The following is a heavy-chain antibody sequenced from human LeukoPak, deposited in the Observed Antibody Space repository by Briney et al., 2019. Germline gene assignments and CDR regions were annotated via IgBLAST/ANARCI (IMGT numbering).Heavy chain of an antibody. CDR3: AKAPWVSLDYYYYYMDV. CDR1: GFMFKHYA. J-gene: IGHJ6*03. V-gene: IGHV3-23*01. D-gene: IGHD2-21*01. CDR2: MSGSGGST. Sequence: PGGSLGLSCAASGFMFKHYAMSWVRQAPGKGLEWVSGMSGSGGSTYYADSVKGRFTISRDNSKNTLYLQMNSLRAEDTAIYYCAKAPWVSLDYYYYYMDVWGKGTTVTVSS.